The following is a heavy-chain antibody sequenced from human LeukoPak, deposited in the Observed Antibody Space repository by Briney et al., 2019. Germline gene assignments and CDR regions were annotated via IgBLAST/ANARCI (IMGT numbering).Heavy chain of an antibody. CDR2: ISGSGGST. V-gene: IGHV3-23*01. Sequence: HPGGSLRLSCAASGFTFSSYAMSWVRQAPGKGLEWVSAISGSGGSTYYADSVKGRFTISRDNSKNTLYLQMNSLRAEDTAVYYCAKDWGITIFGVVPTRGYYFDYWGQGTLVTVSS. J-gene: IGHJ4*02. CDR1: GFTFSSYA. D-gene: IGHD3-3*01. CDR3: AKDWGITIFGVVPTRGYYFDY.